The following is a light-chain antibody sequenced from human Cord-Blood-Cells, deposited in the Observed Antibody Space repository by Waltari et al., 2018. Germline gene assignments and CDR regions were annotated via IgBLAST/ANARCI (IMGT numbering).Light chain of an antibody. CDR2: EVS. CDR1: SSDVGGYNY. J-gene: IGLJ1*01. V-gene: IGLV2-8*01. CDR3: SSYAGSNNLV. Sequence: QSALTQPPSASGSPGQSVTISCTGTSSDVGGYNYVSWYQQHPGKAPKLMIYEVSKRPSGFPVRFSGSKSGNSASLTVSGLQAEDEADYYCSSYAGSNNLVFGTGTKVTVL.